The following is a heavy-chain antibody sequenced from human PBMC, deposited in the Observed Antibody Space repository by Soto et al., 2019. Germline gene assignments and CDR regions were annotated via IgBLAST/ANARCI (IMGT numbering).Heavy chain of an antibody. D-gene: IGHD3-3*01. CDR2: ISWNSGSI. CDR3: AKTKFLVAPGAFDI. CDR1: GLTFDDYT. Sequence: SLRLYCSASGLTFDDYTMHWVRQAPGKGLEWVSGISWNSGSIGYADSVKGRFTISRDNAKNSLYLQMNSLRAEDTALYYCAKTKFLVAPGAFDIWGQGTMVTVSS. V-gene: IGHV3-9*01. J-gene: IGHJ3*02.